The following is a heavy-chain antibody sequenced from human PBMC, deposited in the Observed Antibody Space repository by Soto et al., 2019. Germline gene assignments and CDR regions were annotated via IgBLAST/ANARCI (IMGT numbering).Heavy chain of an antibody. CDR1: GGSFSGYY. J-gene: IGHJ6*02. CDR2: INHSGST. Sequence: SETLSLTCAVYGGSFSGYYWSWIRQPPGKGLEWIGEINHSGSTNYNPSLKSRVTISVDTSKNQFSLKLSSVTAADTAVYYCARAPGYCSSTSCSHYYYYYGMDVWGQGPTVT. V-gene: IGHV4-34*01. CDR3: ARAPGYCSSTSCSHYYYYYGMDV. D-gene: IGHD2-2*01.